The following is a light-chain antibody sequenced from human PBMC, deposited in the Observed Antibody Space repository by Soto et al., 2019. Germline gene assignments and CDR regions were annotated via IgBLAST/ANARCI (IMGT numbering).Light chain of an antibody. Sequence: IQLTHSASSLSASVGDRVTITCRASQGVXSNLNWYQQKPGKAPKFLXYAASSLQRGGPSRFSGSGSGTDFTLTISSLQPEDFATYYWQQSYISTRIFGQGTKVDI. J-gene: IGKJ1*01. CDR2: AAS. V-gene: IGKV1-39*01. CDR3: QQSYISTRI. CDR1: QGVXSN.